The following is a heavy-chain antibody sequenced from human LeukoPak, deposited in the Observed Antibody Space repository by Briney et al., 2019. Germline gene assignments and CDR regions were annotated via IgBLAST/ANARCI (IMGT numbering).Heavy chain of an antibody. Sequence: GESLKISCKGYGDSFTDYWIGWVRQMPGKGLEWMGIIYPRDSDTRYSPSFQGQVTISADKSISTAYLQWSSLKASDTGMYYCAGPSPCSSYTCPFYFDYWGQGTLVTVSS. CDR1: GDSFTDYW. J-gene: IGHJ4*02. V-gene: IGHV5-51*01. CDR2: IYPRDSDT. D-gene: IGHD2-15*01. CDR3: AGPSPCSSYTCPFYFDY.